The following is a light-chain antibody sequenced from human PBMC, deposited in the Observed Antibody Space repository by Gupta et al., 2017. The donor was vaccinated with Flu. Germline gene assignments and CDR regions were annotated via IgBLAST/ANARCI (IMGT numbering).Light chain of an antibody. V-gene: IGLV2-14*01. CDR3: SSYTSGSTFYV. CDR2: DVT. J-gene: IGLJ1*01. Sequence: QSALTQPASVSGSPGQSITISCTGTSSDVGRSDYVSWYQQHPDKAPKLIIYDVTSRPSGVSSRFSGSKSGNTASLTISGLQAEGETDYYCSSYTSGSTFYVFGTGTKVTVL. CDR1: SSDVGRSDY.